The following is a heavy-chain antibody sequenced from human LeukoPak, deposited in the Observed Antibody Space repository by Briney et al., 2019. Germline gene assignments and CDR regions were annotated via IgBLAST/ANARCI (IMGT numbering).Heavy chain of an antibody. CDR1: GSTFSSYD. V-gene: IGHV1-2*02. J-gene: IGHJ4*02. D-gene: IGHD2-21*01. Sequence: ASVKVSCKASGSTFSSYDINWVRQATGQGLEWMGWINPNSGGTNYAQKFQGRVTMTRDTSISTAYMELSRLRSDDTAVYYCARGAYCGGDCYSFDYWGQGTLVAVSS. CDR2: INPNSGGT. CDR3: ARGAYCGGDCYSFDY.